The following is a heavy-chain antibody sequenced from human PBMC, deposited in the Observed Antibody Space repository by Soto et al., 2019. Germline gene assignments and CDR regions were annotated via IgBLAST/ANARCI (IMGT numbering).Heavy chain of an antibody. D-gene: IGHD2-21*02. CDR3: ARYCGGDCFTD. J-gene: IGHJ4*02. CDR2: ISAYDGNT. V-gene: IGHV1-18*01. CDR1: GYTFTSYG. Sequence: GASVKVSCKTSGYTFTSYGINCVLQSPVQGREWMGCISAYDGNTDYAQSLQGRVTMTTDTSTSTAYMELRSLRSDDTAVYYCARYCGGDCFTDWGQGTLVTVSS.